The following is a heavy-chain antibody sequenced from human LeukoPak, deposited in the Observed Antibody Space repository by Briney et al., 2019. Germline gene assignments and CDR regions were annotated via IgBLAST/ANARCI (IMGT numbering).Heavy chain of an antibody. CDR2: ISAYNGNT. Sequence: AASVKVSCKASGYTFTSYYMHWVRQAPGQGLEWMGWISAYNGNTSYAQKLQGRVTMTTDTSTSTAYMELRSLRSDDTAVYYCAREAIDYGDYPFDYWGQGTLVTVSS. D-gene: IGHD4-17*01. J-gene: IGHJ4*02. CDR3: AREAIDYGDYPFDY. CDR1: GYTFTSYY. V-gene: IGHV1-18*04.